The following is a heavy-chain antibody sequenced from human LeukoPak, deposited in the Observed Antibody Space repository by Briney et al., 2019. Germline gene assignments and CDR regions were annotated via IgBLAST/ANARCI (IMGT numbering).Heavy chain of an antibody. Sequence: QPGGSLRLSCAASGLTFSSHWMHWVRQAPGKGLVWVSRITNDGSSTTYADSVKGRFTISRDNAKNSLYLQMNSLRAEDTAVYYCARVSRDFYSNYYYYYGMDVWGQGTTVTVSS. V-gene: IGHV3-74*01. D-gene: IGHD4-11*01. CDR1: GLTFSSHW. CDR2: ITNDGSST. J-gene: IGHJ6*02. CDR3: ARVSRDFYSNYYYYYGMDV.